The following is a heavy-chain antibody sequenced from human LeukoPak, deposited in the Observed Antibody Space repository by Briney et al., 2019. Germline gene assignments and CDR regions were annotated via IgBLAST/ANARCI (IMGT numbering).Heavy chain of an antibody. CDR3: ARDRRYFDL. CDR2: ISSSGSTI. CDR1: GFSFSSYE. J-gene: IGHJ2*01. V-gene: IGHV3-48*03. Sequence: GGSLRLSCAASGFSFSSYEMHWVRQAPGKGLEWVSYISSSGSTIYYADSVKGRFTISRDNAKNLLYLQMNSLRAEDTAVYYCARDRRYFDLWGRDSLVTVSS.